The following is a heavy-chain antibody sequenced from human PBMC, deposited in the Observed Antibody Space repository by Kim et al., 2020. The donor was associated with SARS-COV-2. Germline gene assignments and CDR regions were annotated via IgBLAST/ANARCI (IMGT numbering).Heavy chain of an antibody. J-gene: IGHJ4*02. D-gene: IGHD6-19*01. V-gene: IGHV3-30*01. Sequence: ADSVKGRFTISRDNSKNTLYLQMNSLRAEDTAVYYCAREGAVAGTLYFDYWGQGTLVTVSS. CDR3: AREGAVAGTLYFDY.